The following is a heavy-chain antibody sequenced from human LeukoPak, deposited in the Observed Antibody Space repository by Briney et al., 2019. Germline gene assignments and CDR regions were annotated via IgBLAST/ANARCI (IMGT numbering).Heavy chain of an antibody. Sequence: SETLSLTCVLYGGSSTNYFWSWIRQPPGKGLEWIGEINRSASTNYNPSLKSRVTISIDTSKNQFSLKLSSVTAADTAVYYCARDGQGGSYRHFDYWGQGTLVTVSS. J-gene: IGHJ4*02. CDR2: INRSAST. D-gene: IGHD1-26*01. CDR3: ARDGQGGSYRHFDY. V-gene: IGHV4-34*01. CDR1: GGSSTNYF.